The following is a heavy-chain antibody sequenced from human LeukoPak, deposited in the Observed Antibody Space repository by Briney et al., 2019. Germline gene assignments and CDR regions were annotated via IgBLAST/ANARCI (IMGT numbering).Heavy chain of an antibody. V-gene: IGHV1-2*02. J-gene: IGHJ4*02. Sequence: ASVKVSCETSGYTFTAYNMHWVRQAPGQGLEWMGWINPNSGDTTYAQKFQDRVTMTRETSISTAYMELSGLRSDDTAVYYCAPATMTFDYWGQGTLVTVSS. CDR3: APATMTFDY. D-gene: IGHD5-24*01. CDR2: INPNSGDT. CDR1: GYTFTAYN.